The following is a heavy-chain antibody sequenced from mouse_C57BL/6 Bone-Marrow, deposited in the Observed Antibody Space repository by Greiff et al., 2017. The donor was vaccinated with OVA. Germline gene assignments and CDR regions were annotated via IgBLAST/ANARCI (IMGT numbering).Heavy chain of an antibody. Sequence: QVQLQQSGAELARPGASVKLSCKASGYTFTSYGISWMKQRTGQGLEWIGEIYPRSGNTYYNEKFKGKATLTADKSSSTAYMELRSLTSEDSAVYFCARGGRDDGYYARFAYWGQGTLVTVSA. D-gene: IGHD2-3*01. J-gene: IGHJ3*01. V-gene: IGHV1-81*01. CDR3: ARGGRDDGYYARFAY. CDR1: GYTFTSYG. CDR2: IYPRSGNT.